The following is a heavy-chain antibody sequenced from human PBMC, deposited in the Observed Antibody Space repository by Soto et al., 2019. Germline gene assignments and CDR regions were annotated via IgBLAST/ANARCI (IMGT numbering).Heavy chain of an antibody. D-gene: IGHD6-25*01. CDR1: GCFLSHSMYY. CDR2: IYYSGST. J-gene: IGHJ6*03. CDR3: VRNGSSAPSGWYYYYYFDV. Sequence: SPDTLTLTXTLSGCFLSHSMYYWPRVRQRPGKGLEWIGSIYYSGSTYYNPSLKSRVTISVDTSKNQFSLKLSSVIAADRAVYSCVRNGSSAPSGWYYYYYFDVWGKGTTVTVSS. V-gene: IGHV4-39*01.